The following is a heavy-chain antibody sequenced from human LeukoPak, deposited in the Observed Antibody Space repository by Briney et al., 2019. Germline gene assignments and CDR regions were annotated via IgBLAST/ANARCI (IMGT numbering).Heavy chain of an antibody. CDR3: ARDSLGMDAFYI. Sequence: SETLSLTCTVSGGSISSYYWSWIRQPPGKGLEWIGYIYYSGSTNYNPSLKSRVTISVDTSKNQFSLKLGSVTAADTAVYYCARDSLGMDAFYIWGQGTMVTVSS. CDR1: GGSISSYY. V-gene: IGHV4-59*01. J-gene: IGHJ3*02. D-gene: IGHD7-27*01. CDR2: IYYSGST.